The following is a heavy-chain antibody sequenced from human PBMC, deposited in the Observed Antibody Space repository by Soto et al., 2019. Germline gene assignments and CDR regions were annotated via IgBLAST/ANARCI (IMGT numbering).Heavy chain of an antibody. Sequence: PSETLSLTCTVSGGSISSGGYSWSWIRQPPGKGLEWIGYIYHSGTTYYNPSLKSRVSLSVDTSKNQFSLKLTSVTAADTAVYYCASRNGDRGVYWYFDLWGRGTLVTVSS. CDR3: ASRNGDRGVYWYFDL. CDR2: IYHSGTT. D-gene: IGHD7-27*01. V-gene: IGHV4-30-2*01. J-gene: IGHJ2*01. CDR1: GGSISSGGYS.